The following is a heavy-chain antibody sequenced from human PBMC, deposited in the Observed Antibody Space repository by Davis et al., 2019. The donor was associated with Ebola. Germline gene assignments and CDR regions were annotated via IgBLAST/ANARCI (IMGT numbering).Heavy chain of an antibody. CDR2: IGPSGNSF. D-gene: IGHD3-22*01. V-gene: IGHV3-11*04. J-gene: IGHJ3*02. CDR1: GFTFSDYY. CDR3: AKFYYESSGYYGRDAFDI. Sequence: GESLKISCEVSGFTFSDYYMSWIRQAPGKGLEWIAYIGPSGNSFYCADSVRGRFTISRDNAKNSLYLQMNSLRAEDTAVYYCAKFYYESSGYYGRDAFDIWGLGTMVTVPS.